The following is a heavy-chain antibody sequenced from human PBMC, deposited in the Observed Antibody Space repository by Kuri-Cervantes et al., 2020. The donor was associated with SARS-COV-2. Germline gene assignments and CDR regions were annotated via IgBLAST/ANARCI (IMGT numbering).Heavy chain of an antibody. J-gene: IGHJ5*02. V-gene: IGHV4-59*01. Sequence: SETLSLTCTVSGDSITIYYWSWIRQSPGKGLEWIGYISETGGTNYNPSLKSRVTMSVDISKNQFSLKMNSVNAADTAVYYCARGTTPVYVSGPLWFHLDLWGQGTLVTVSS. CDR3: ARGTTPVYVSGPLWFHLDL. CDR2: ISETGGT. CDR1: GDSITIYY. D-gene: IGHD3-10*01.